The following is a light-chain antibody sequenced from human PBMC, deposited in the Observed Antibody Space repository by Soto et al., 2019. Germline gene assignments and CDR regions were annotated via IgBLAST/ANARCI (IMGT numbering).Light chain of an antibody. J-gene: IGKJ2*02. CDR2: GAS. V-gene: IGKV3-15*01. CDR1: QSVSSN. Sequence: EIVMTQSPATLSVSPGERATLSCRASQSVSSNLAWYQQKPGQAPRLLIYGASTRATGIPARFSGSGSGTECTLTISSRQSEDFAVYYCQQYNNWPRGTFGQGTKLEIK. CDR3: QQYNNWPRGT.